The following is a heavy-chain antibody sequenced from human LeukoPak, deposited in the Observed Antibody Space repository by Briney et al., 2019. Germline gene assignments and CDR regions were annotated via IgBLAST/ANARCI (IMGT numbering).Heavy chain of an antibody. CDR2: INRSGST. J-gene: IGHJ5*02. CDR3: ARETVPYNWFDP. D-gene: IGHD1-1*01. V-gene: IGHV4-38-2*02. CDR1: GYSISSGYY. Sequence: SETLSLTCTVSGYSISSGYYWGWIRQPPGKGLEWIGEINRSGSTNYNPSLKSRVTISVDTSKNQFSLKLSSVTAADTAVYYCARETVPYNWFDPWGQGTLVTVSS.